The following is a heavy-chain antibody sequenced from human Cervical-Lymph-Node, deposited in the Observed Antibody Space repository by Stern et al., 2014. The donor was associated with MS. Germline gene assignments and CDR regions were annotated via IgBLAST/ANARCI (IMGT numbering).Heavy chain of an antibody. Sequence: QVQLQESGPGLVKPSETLSLTCTVSGGSISSYYWSWIRQPPGKGLEWIGYIYYSGSTNYNPSLKSRVTISVDTSKNQFSLKLSSVTAADTAVYYCARVHIVDTAMADTTGNFDLWGRGTLVTVSS. CDR2: IYYSGST. D-gene: IGHD5-18*01. CDR1: GGSISSYY. J-gene: IGHJ2*01. V-gene: IGHV4-59*01. CDR3: ARVHIVDTAMADTTGNFDL.